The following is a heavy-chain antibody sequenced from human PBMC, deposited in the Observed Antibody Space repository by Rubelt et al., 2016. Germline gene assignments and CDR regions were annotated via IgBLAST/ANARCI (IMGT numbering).Heavy chain of an antibody. Sequence: QVQLVQSGSELKKPGASVKVSCKASGYTFTSYAMNWVRQAPGQGLEWMGGIIPIFGTANEDKKFQGRGTITADESTSTAYMELSSLRSEDTAVYYCAASYGDYLGDAFDIWGQGTMVTVSS. V-gene: IGHV1-69*01. D-gene: IGHD4-17*01. CDR2: IIPIFGTA. CDR1: GYTFTSYA. J-gene: IGHJ3*02. CDR3: AASYGDYLGDAFDI.